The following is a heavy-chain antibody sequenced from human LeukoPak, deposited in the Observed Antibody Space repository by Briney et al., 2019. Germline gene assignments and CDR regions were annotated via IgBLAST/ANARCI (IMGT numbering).Heavy chain of an antibody. CDR2: ISSSGSTI. J-gene: IGHJ4*02. CDR3: ARDIRWKYYFDY. CDR1: GFTFSDYY. Sequence: SGGSLRLSCAASGFTFSDYYMSWIRQAPGKGLEWVSYISSSGSTIYYADSVKGRFTISRDNAKNSLYLQMNSLRAEDTAVYYCARDIRWKYYFDYWGQGTLVTVSS. D-gene: IGHD4-23*01. V-gene: IGHV3-11*01.